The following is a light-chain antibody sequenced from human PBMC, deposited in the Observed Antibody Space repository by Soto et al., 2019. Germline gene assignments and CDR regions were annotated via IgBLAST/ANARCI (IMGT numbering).Light chain of an antibody. CDR2: GAS. J-gene: IGKJ4*01. CDR1: QSVSSN. CDR3: QQRRNWPLT. Sequence: EIVLTQSPGTLSWSPGERAALSCRASQSVSSNLAWYQQKPGQAPRLLIYGASTRATGIPARFSGSGSGTDFTLTISGLEPEDFAVYYCQQRRNWPLTFGGGTKADIK. V-gene: IGKV3-11*01.